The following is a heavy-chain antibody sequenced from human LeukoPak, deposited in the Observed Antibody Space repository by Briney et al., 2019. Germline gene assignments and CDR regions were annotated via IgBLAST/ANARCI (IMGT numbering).Heavy chain of an antibody. D-gene: IGHD6-19*01. V-gene: IGHV4-30-4*08. J-gene: IGHJ4*02. CDR1: GGSISSGDYY. CDR3: ARGYSSGWFADFDY. CDR2: IYYSGST. Sequence: TLSLTCTVSGGSISSGDYYWSWIRQPPGKGLEWIGYIYYSGSTYYNPALKSRVTISVDTSKNQSSLKLSSVTAADTAVYYCARGYSSGWFADFDYWGQGTLVTVSS.